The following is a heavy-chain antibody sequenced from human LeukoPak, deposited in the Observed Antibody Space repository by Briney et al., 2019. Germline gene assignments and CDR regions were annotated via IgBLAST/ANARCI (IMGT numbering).Heavy chain of an antibody. Sequence: SETLSLTCTVSGDFISRYYWSWIRQSPGKELEWIGYVYDRGGTNYNPSLKSRAIISADTSKNQFSLKVTSVTAADTAVYYCARASDSGDWHLGYWGQGTLVTVSS. V-gene: IGHV4-59*01. CDR3: ARASDSGDWHLGY. CDR1: GDFISRYY. J-gene: IGHJ4*02. D-gene: IGHD2-21*02. CDR2: VYDRGGT.